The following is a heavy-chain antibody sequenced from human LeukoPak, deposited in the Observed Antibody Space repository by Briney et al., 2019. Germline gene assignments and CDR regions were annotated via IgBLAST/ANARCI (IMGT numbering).Heavy chain of an antibody. CDR3: ARGASGSYYVDY. V-gene: IGHV3-7*01. CDR1: GFTFSSYW. CDR2: IRQDGDEK. D-gene: IGHD1-26*01. Sequence: GGSLRLSCVASGFTFSSYWMSWFRQAPGKGLEWVANIRQDGDEKYYVDSVKGRFAISRDNAKNTVYLQMNSLRAEDTAVYYCARGASGSYYVDYWGQGTLVTVSS. J-gene: IGHJ4*02.